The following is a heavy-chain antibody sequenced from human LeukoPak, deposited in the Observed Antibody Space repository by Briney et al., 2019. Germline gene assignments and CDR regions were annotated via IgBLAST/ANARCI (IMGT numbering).Heavy chain of an antibody. J-gene: IGHJ6*02. D-gene: IGHD5-12*01. V-gene: IGHV3-48*04. CDR1: GFTFSSYS. CDR2: INSSSSTI. CDR3: AREQYSFGLEGAYYYYAMDV. Sequence: GGSLRLSCAASGFTFSSYSMNWVRQAPGEGLEWVAYINSSSSTIYYADSVKGRFTISRDIAKNSLYLQMNSLRAEDTAVYYCAREQYSFGLEGAYYYYAMDVWGQGTTVTVSS.